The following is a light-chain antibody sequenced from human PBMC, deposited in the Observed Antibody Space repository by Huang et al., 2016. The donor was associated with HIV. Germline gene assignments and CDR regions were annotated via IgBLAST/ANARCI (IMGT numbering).Light chain of an antibody. CDR1: HDISNH. CDR2: DAS. CDR3: QQYNDVPLT. Sequence: DIQMTQSPSSLSASVGDRVTITCQASHDISNHLNWYQQKPGKAPSFLSSDASNLQTGIPSRFSGRGSGTNFSSTISRLQPEDIATYYCQQYNDVPLTFGGGTNVNIK. V-gene: IGKV1-33*01. J-gene: IGKJ4*01.